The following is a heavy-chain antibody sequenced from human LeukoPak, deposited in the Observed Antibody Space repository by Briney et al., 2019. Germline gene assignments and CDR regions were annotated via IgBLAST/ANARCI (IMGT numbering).Heavy chain of an antibody. J-gene: IGHJ6*02. D-gene: IGHD2-2*01. Sequence: GASVKVSCKASGYTFTSYDINWVRQATGQGLEWMGWMNPNSGNTGYAQKFQGRVTMTRNTSISTAYMELSSLRSEDTAVYYCARDEGYCSRTSSYGASKGMDVWGQGTAVIVSS. V-gene: IGHV1-8*01. CDR3: ARDEGYCSRTSSYGASKGMDV. CDR1: GYTFTSYD. CDR2: MNPNSGNT.